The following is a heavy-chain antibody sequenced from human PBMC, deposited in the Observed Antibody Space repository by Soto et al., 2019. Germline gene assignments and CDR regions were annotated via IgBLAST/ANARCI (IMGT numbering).Heavy chain of an antibody. CDR3: ARAWSGNYYTGHYFDS. V-gene: IGHV4-31*03. Sequence: SETLSLTCTVSGGSINTSGYYWSWIRQHPGKGLEWIGYVYYIGATYYTPSLKSRVTISVDTSKNQFSLKLSPLTAADTAVYYCARAWSGNYYTGHYFDSWGQGTLVTVSS. CDR2: VYYIGAT. CDR1: GGSINTSGYY. J-gene: IGHJ4*02. D-gene: IGHD1-26*01.